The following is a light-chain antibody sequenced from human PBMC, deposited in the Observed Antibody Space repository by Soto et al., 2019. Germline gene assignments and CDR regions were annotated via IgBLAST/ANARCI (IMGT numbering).Light chain of an antibody. V-gene: IGKV1-5*03. CDR2: KAS. CDR1: QSIDTW. Sequence: DIQMTQSPSTLSASVGDRVTITCRASQSIDTWLAWYQQKAGKAPKLLIYKASALESGVPSRFSGSGSGTEFTLTISSLQRDDFATYYCQQYNSNWYTFGQGTKVEIK. J-gene: IGKJ2*01. CDR3: QQYNSNWYT.